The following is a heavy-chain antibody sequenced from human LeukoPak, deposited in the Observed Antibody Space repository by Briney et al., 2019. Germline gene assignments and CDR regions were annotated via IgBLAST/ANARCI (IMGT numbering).Heavy chain of an antibody. J-gene: IGHJ5*02. CDR1: GYTFTGYY. V-gene: IGHV1-2*02. D-gene: IGHD3-3*01. CDR3: AREGVLRFLEARYWFDP. Sequence: ASVKVSCKASGYTFTGYYMHWVRQAPGQGLEWMGWINPNSGGTNYAQKFQGRVTMTRDTSISTAYMELSRLRSDDTAVYYCAREGVLRFLEARYWFDPWGQGTLVTVSS. CDR2: INPNSGGT.